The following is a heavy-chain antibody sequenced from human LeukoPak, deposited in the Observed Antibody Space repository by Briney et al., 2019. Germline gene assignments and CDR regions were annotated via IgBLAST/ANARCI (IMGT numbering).Heavy chain of an antibody. Sequence: GRSLRLSCAASGFTFSSYAMHWVRQAPGKGLEWVAVISYDGSNKYYADSVKGRFTISRDNSKNTLFLQMNSLRAEDTAVYYCAKDYDSLYYFDYWGQGTLVTVSS. CDR1: GFTFSSYA. D-gene: IGHD3-16*01. J-gene: IGHJ4*02. CDR2: ISYDGSNK. CDR3: AKDYDSLYYFDY. V-gene: IGHV3-30-3*01.